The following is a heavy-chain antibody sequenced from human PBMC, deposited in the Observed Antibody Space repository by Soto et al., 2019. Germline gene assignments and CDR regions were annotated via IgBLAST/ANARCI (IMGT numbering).Heavy chain of an antibody. CDR3: ARGEQYSGRIFDY. CDR2: TYYRSKWYY. CDR1: GDSVSRKSAG. Sequence: SQTLSLTSAITGDSVSRKSAGWSWVRQSPSRGLEWLGRTYYRSKWYYEYAVSVRGRITINPDTSKNQYSLQLNSVTPEDTAVYFCARGEQYSGRIFDYWGQGTLVTVSS. J-gene: IGHJ4*01. D-gene: IGHD1-26*01. V-gene: IGHV6-1*01.